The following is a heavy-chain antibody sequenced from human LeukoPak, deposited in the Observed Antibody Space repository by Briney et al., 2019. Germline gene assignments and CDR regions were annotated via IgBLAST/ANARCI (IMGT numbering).Heavy chain of an antibody. Sequence: GGSLRLSCAASGFTFSYYTMNWVRQAPGKGLEWVSSISSSSYIYYADSVKGRFTISRDNAKNSLYLQMNSLRVEDMAVYYCARRDGYNSYYYGMDVWGQGTLVTVSS. CDR1: GFTFSYYT. D-gene: IGHD5-24*01. CDR3: ARRDGYNSYYYGMDV. J-gene: IGHJ6*02. CDR2: ISSSSYI. V-gene: IGHV3-21*01.